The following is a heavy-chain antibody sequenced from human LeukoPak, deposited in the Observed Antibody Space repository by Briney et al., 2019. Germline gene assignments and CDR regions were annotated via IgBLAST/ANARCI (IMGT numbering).Heavy chain of an antibody. D-gene: IGHD3-16*01. V-gene: IGHV3-66*01. CDR2: IYSGGST. CDR3: ARDRVGKSGAFDI. CDR1: GFTVSSNY. Sequence: GGSLRLSCAASGFTVSSNYMSWVRQAPGKGLEWVSVIYSGGSTYYADSVKGRFTISRDNSKNTLYLQMNSLRAEDTAVYYCARDRVGKSGAFDIWGQGTMVTVSS. J-gene: IGHJ3*02.